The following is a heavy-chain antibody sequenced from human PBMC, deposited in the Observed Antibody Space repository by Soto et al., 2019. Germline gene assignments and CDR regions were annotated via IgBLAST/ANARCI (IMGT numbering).Heavy chain of an antibody. CDR3: ARGGVAGFDY. V-gene: IGHV1-69*02. CDR1: GGTFSSYS. CDR2: IIPILGIA. D-gene: IGHD6-19*01. Sequence: QVQLVQSGAEVKKPGSSVKVSCKASGGTFSSYSISWVRQAPGQGLEWMGRIIPILGIANYAQKFQGRVTITADKSTSTAYMELRSLRAEGTAVYHCARGGVAGFDYWGQGTLVTVSS. J-gene: IGHJ4*02.